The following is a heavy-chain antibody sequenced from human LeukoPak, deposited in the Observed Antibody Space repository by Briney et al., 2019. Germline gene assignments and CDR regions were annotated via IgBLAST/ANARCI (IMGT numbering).Heavy chain of an antibody. V-gene: IGHV1-2*02. CDR3: AREINDGAYMDV. Sequence: GASVKVSCKASGYTFTGYFMNWVRQAPGRGLEWMGWINPNSGDTNYAQKFQDRVTMTRDTSISTAYMELRMLGSDDTAVYYCAREINDGAYMDVWGKGTTVTVSS. D-gene: IGHD4-17*01. CDR1: GYTFTGYF. J-gene: IGHJ6*03. CDR2: INPNSGDT.